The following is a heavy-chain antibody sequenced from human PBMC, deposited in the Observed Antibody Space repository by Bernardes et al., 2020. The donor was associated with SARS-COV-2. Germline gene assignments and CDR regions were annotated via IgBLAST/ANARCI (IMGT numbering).Heavy chain of an antibody. CDR1: GGTFSSYA. J-gene: IGHJ6*02. V-gene: IGHV1-69*13. D-gene: IGHD3-22*01. CDR3: ARAFHVFGVSSGYPLTGMDV. Sequence: SVKVSCKASGGTFSSYAISWVRQAPGQGLEWMGRIIPIFGTANYAQKFQGRVTITADESTSTAYMELSSLRSEDTAVDYCARAFHVFGVSSGYPLTGMDVWGQGTTVTVSS. CDR2: IIPIFGTA.